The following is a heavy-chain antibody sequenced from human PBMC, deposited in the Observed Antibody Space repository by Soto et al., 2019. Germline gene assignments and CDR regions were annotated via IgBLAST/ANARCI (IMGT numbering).Heavy chain of an antibody. Sequence: QVQLVQSGAEVKKPGSSVKVSCSASGVTFSSYAFTWVRQAPGQGLEWMGNIIPVFRTSTYAQRFQGRLTISADESTNTVYMERSSRRSEETAVYFCAKDGPWDGGGGESWGQGTLVIVSS. J-gene: IGHJ4*02. CDR1: GVTFSSYA. D-gene: IGHD3-16*01. CDR2: IIPVFRTS. V-gene: IGHV1-69*18. CDR3: AKDGPWDGGGGES.